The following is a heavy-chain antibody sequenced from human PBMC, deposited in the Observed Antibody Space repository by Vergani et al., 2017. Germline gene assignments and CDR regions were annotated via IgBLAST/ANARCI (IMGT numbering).Heavy chain of an antibody. CDR1: GGSISSSSYY. J-gene: IGHJ5*02. D-gene: IGHD3-3*01. Sequence: QVQLQESGPGLVKPSETLSLTCTVSGGSISSSSYYWGWIRQPPGKGLEWIGSIYYIGSTYYNPSLKGRVTISVDTSKNQFSLKLSSVTAADTAVYYCARQNDYFWSGYYPVDNWFDPWGQGTLVTVSS. CDR3: ARQNDYFWSGYYPVDNWFDP. CDR2: IYYIGST. V-gene: IGHV4-39*01.